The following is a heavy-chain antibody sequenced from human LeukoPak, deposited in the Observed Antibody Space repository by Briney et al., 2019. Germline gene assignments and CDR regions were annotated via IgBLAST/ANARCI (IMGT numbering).Heavy chain of an antibody. CDR1: GFKFSSYA. CDR3: ATNRGCSTTRCNRAFDY. J-gene: IGHJ4*02. Sequence: PGRSLRLSCAASGFKFSSYALDWVRQAPGKGLEWVAIISYDGNSEYYADSVKGRFTISRDNSNNTLYLEMSSVRPEDTATYYCATNRGCSTTRCNRAFDYWGQGTLVTVSS. CDR2: ISYDGNSE. D-gene: IGHD2-8*01. V-gene: IGHV3-30-3*01.